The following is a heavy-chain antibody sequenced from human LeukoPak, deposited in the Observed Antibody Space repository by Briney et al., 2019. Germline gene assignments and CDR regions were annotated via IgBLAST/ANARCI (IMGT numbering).Heavy chain of an antibody. J-gene: IGHJ3*02. D-gene: IGHD2/OR15-2a*01. CDR1: GFTFSSYG. Sequence: PGGSLRLSCAASGFTFSSYGMHWVRQAPGKGLEWVAVISYDGSNKYYADSVKGRFTISRDNSKNTLYLQMNSLRAEDTAVYYCSKDPPRHAYFFGYGAFDIWGQGTMVTVSS. CDR3: SKDPPRHAYFFGYGAFDI. V-gene: IGHV3-30*18. CDR2: ISYDGSNK.